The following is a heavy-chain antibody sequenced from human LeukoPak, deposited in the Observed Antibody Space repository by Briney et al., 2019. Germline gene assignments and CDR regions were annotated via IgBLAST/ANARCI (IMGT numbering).Heavy chain of an antibody. CDR3: AKKAYCSSTSCYTRMGGFDP. Sequence: VASVKVSFKASGYTFTSYGISWLRQAPGQGLEWMGWISDYNGNTNYAQKLQGRVTMTTDTSTSTAYMELRSLRSEDTAVYYCAKKAYCSSTSCYTRMGGFDPWGQGTLVTVSS. CDR2: ISDYNGNT. CDR1: GYTFTSYG. V-gene: IGHV1-18*01. J-gene: IGHJ5*02. D-gene: IGHD2-2*02.